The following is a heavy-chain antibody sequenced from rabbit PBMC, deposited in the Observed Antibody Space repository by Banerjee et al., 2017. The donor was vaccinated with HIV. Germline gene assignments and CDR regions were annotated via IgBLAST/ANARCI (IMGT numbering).Heavy chain of an antibody. CDR1: GLDFSSSYW. V-gene: IGHV1S45*01. CDR2: IYTGSSGNT. J-gene: IGHJ4*01. D-gene: IGHD4-1*01. Sequence: QEQLVESGGGLVQPEGSLTLTCTASGLDFSSSYWICWVRQAPGKGLEWIACIYTGSSGNTVYASWAKGRFTISKTSSTTVTLQMTSLTAADTATYFCARDLAGVIGWNFGLWGPGTLVTVS. CDR3: ARDLAGVIGWNFGL.